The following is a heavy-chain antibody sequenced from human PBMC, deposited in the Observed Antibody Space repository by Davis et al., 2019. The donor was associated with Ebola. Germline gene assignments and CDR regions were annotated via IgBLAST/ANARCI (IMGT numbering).Heavy chain of an antibody. J-gene: IGHJ5*02. V-gene: IGHV4-34*01. CDR2: INHRGST. CDR3: ARGVGDCSGGSCYSGWFDP. CDR1: GGSISSYY. Sequence: PSETLSLTCTVSGGSISSYYWSWIRQHPGKGLEWIGEINHRGSTNYNPSLKSRVTISVDTSKNQFSLKLSSVTAADTAVYYCARGVGDCSGGSCYSGWFDPWGQGTLVTVSS. D-gene: IGHD2-15*01.